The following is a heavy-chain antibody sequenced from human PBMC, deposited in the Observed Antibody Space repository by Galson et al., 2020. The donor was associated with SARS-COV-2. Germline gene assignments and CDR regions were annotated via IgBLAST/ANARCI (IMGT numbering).Heavy chain of an antibody. CDR1: GFSLSTNEMC. V-gene: IGHV2-70*11. D-gene: IGHD6-19*01. Sequence: ESGPTLVKPTQTLTLTCTFSGFSLSTNEMCVRWIRQPPGRALEWLARIDWDDDKYYSTSLKTRLTISKDTSKNQVVLTMTNMDPVDTASDYCALGCIGVTPGGYYYYGVDVWGEVTAVSVSS. CDR3: ALGCIGVTPGGYYYYGVDV. CDR2: IDWDDDK. J-gene: IGHJ6*04.